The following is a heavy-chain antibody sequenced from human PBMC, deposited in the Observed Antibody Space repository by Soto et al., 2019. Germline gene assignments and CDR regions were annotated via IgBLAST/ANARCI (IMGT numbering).Heavy chain of an antibody. CDR2: IWYDGSNK. CDR1: GFTFSSYG. V-gene: IGHV3-33*01. Sequence: GGSLRLSCAASGFTFSSYGMHWVRQAPGKGLEWVAVIWYDGSNKYYADSVKGRFTISRDNSKNTLYLQMNSLRAEDTAVYYCARGPTPIFGVVPYYKDVWSKGTTVTVSS. J-gene: IGHJ6*03. D-gene: IGHD3-3*01. CDR3: ARGPTPIFGVVPYYKDV.